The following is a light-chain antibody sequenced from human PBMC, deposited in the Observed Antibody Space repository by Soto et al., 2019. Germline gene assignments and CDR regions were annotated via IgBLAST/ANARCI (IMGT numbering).Light chain of an antibody. V-gene: IGLV2-14*03. CDR3: ASYTSSSTLV. J-gene: IGLJ3*02. CDR2: DVT. Sequence: QSVLTQPASVAGSPGQSITISCTGTSSDVGGYNYVSWYQYHPGKAPKLMIFDVTNRPSGVSDRFSGSKSGNTASLTISGLRAEDEAAYYCASYTSSSTLVFGGGTKLTVL. CDR1: SSDVGGYNY.